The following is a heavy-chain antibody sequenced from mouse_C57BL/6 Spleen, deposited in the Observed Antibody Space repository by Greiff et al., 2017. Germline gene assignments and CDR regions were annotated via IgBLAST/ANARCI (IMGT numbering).Heavy chain of an antibody. Sequence: DVKLVESGGGLVQPGGSLKLSCAASGFTFSDYYMYWVRQTPEKRLEWVAYISNGGGSTYYPDTVKGRFTISRDNAKNTLYLQMSRLKSEDTAMYYCARQDGNGYAMDYWGQGTSVTVSS. CDR3: ARQDGNGYAMDY. CDR1: GFTFSDYY. CDR2: ISNGGGST. V-gene: IGHV5-12*01. D-gene: IGHD2-1*01. J-gene: IGHJ4*01.